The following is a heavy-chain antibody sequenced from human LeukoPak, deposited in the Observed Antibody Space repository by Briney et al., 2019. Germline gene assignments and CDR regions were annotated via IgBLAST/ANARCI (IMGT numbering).Heavy chain of an antibody. J-gene: IGHJ4*02. D-gene: IGHD3-9*01. Sequence: GGSLRLSCAASGFTFSSYGMHWVRQAPGKGLEWVAFIRYDGSNKYYADSVKGRFTISRDNSKNTLYLQMNSLRAEDTAVYYCAKDLLVLRYFDWSQIPSSGIDYWGQGTLVTVSS. V-gene: IGHV3-30*02. CDR3: AKDLLVLRYFDWSQIPSSGIDY. CDR1: GFTFSSYG. CDR2: IRYDGSNK.